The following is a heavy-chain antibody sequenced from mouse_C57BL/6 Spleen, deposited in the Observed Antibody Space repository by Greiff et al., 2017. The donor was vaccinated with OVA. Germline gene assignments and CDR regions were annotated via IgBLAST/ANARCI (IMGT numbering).Heavy chain of an antibody. Sequence: EVKLVESGPELVKPGASVKISCKASGYSFTGYYMNWVKQSPEKSLEWIGEINPSTGGTTYNQKFKAKATLTVDKSSSTAYMQLKSLTSEDSAVYYCASDYYGSRYFDYWGQGTTLTVSS. V-gene: IGHV1-42*01. J-gene: IGHJ2*01. CDR3: ASDYYGSRYFDY. CDR1: GYSFTGYY. D-gene: IGHD1-1*01. CDR2: INPSTGGT.